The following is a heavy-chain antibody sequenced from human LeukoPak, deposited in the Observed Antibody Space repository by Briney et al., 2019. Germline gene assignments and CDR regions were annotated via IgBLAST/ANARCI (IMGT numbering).Heavy chain of an antibody. CDR2: IKQDGSEK. V-gene: IGHV3-7*01. Sequence: PGGSLRLSCAASGFTFDDYGMSWVRQAPGKGLEWVANIKQDGSEKYYVDSVKGRFTISRDNSKNTVYLQLNTLRPEDTAVYYCAKDLGDYGDYDYYFDFWGQGTLVTVSS. D-gene: IGHD4-17*01. CDR3: AKDLGDYGDYDYYFDF. J-gene: IGHJ4*02. CDR1: GFTFDDYG.